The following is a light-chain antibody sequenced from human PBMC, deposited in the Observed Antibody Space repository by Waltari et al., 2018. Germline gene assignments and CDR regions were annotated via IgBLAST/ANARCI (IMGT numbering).Light chain of an antibody. CDR3: QQRRSWTPPT. V-gene: IGKV3-11*01. CDR2: DAS. Sequence: EIVLTQSPATLSLSPGETATLSCRASQSVGTYLAWYQQKPGQAPRLLIYDASNRATGIPDRCRGSGSGTDFTLTISSLEPEEFALYYCQQRRSWTPPTFGQGARLEIK. CDR1: QSVGTY. J-gene: IGKJ2*01.